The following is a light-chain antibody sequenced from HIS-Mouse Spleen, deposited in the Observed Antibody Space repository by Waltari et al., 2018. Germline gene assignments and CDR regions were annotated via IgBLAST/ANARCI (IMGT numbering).Light chain of an antibody. J-gene: IGLJ2*01. V-gene: IGLV2-8*01. CDR2: EVS. CDR3: SSYAGSNNFVV. CDR1: TSYVCGFNY. Sequence: SALTQPPSASGSPGPSVTISCTGTTSYVCGFNYVSSYPQHPGKAPKLMIYEVSKRPSGVPYRCSGSQSGTTASLTVSGLQAEDEADYYCSSYAGSNNFVVFGGGTKQTVL.